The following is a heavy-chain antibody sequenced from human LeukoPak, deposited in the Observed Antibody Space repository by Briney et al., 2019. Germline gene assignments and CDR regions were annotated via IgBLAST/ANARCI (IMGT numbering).Heavy chain of an antibody. D-gene: IGHD4-17*01. CDR1: GFTFGDYA. V-gene: IGHV3-53*01. Sequence: GGSLRLSCTASGFTFGDYAMSWFRQAPGEGLEWVSVIYSGGDTYYADSVKGRFTISRDNSKNTLYLQLNSLRVEDTAVYYCTSADYGAYDYWGQGTLVTVSS. CDR3: TSADYGAYDY. CDR2: IYSGGDT. J-gene: IGHJ4*02.